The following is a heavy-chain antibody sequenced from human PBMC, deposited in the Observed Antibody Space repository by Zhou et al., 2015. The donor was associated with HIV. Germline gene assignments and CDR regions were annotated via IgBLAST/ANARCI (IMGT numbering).Heavy chain of an antibody. D-gene: IGHD2-2*01. V-gene: IGHV1-18*01. CDR2: ISGYNGKS. J-gene: IGHJ4*02. Sequence: QVQLVQSGAEVKKPGASVKVSCKASGYTFTSYGISWVRQAPGQGLEWMGWISGYNGKSNYAQKLQGRVTMTTDTSTSTAYMELRSLRSDDTAVYYCARDQGRKKPAYFDYWGQGTLVTVSS. CDR3: ARDQGRKKPAYFDY. CDR1: GYTFTSYG.